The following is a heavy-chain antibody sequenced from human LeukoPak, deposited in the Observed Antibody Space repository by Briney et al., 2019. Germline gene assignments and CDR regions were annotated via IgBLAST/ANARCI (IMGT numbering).Heavy chain of an antibody. J-gene: IGHJ4*02. Sequence: ASVKVSCKASGYTFTSYPMSWVRQAPGQGLEWVGWITTYNGNTNYAQKLQGRVTMITDTSTSTAYMDLRGLRSDDTAVYYCARGYDYGDYVGDFDYWGQGTLVTVSS. CDR3: ARGYDYGDYVGDFDY. V-gene: IGHV1-18*01. D-gene: IGHD4-17*01. CDR2: ITTYNGNT. CDR1: GYTFTSYP.